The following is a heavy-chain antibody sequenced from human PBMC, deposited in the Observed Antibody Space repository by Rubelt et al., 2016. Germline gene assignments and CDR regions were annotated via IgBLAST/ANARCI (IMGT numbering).Heavy chain of an antibody. CDR1: GGSISSSSYY. J-gene: IGHJ6*02. CDR2: IYYSGTT. Sequence: QLQLQESGPGLVKPSETLSLTCTVSGGSISSSSYYWGWIRQPPGKGLEWIGSIYYSGTTYYNSSLKSRVTISVDKSKNQRSLKLNSVTAAETAVYYCARDPIYGMDVWGQGTTVTVSS. CDR3: ARDPIYGMDV. V-gene: IGHV4-39*07.